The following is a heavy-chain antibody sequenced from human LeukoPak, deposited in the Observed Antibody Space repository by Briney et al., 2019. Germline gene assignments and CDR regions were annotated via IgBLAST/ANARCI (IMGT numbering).Heavy chain of an antibody. Sequence: GASVKLSCKASGYTFTIYYMHWVRQAPGQGLEWLGIFNPSGDTTSYAQKFQGRVTMTRDTSTSTFYMELSSLSSEETAVYYCAVVLRPNSPHGMDGWGQGTTVTVS. CDR1: GYTFTIYY. J-gene: IGHJ6*02. V-gene: IGHV1-46*01. D-gene: IGHD2-15*01. CDR2: FNPSGDTT. CDR3: AVVLRPNSPHGMDG.